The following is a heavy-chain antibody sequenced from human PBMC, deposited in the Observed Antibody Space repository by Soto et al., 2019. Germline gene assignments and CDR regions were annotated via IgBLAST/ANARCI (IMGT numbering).Heavy chain of an antibody. D-gene: IGHD2-2*01. V-gene: IGHV4-4*02. CDR3: ASPNCSSTSCYLDAFDI. J-gene: IGHJ3*02. CDR2: IYHSGST. Sequence: SETLSLTCAVSGGSISSSNWWSFVRQPPGKGLEWIGEIYHSGSTNYNPSLKSRITISVDRSKNQFSLKLSSVTAADTAVYYCASPNCSSTSCYLDAFDIWGQGTMVTVSS. CDR1: GGSISSSNW.